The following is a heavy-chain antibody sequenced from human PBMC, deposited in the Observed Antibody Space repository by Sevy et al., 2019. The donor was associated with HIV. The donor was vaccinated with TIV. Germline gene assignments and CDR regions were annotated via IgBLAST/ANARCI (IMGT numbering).Heavy chain of an antibody. Sequence: SETLSLTCTVSGGSISSGDYYWSWISQPPGKGLEWIGYIYYSGSTYYNPSLKSRVTISVDTSKNQFSLKLSSVTAADTAVYYCARGRLADAFDIWGQGTMVTVSS. D-gene: IGHD6-19*01. CDR1: GGSISSGDYY. V-gene: IGHV4-30-4*01. J-gene: IGHJ3*02. CDR3: ARGRLADAFDI. CDR2: IYYSGST.